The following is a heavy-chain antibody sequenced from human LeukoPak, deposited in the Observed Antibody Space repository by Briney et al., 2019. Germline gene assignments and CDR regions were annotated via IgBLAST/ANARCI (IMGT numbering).Heavy chain of an antibody. V-gene: IGHV1-8*01. CDR2: MNPNSGNT. CDR1: GYTFTSYD. J-gene: IGHJ6*02. D-gene: IGHD6-13*01. Sequence: GASVKVSCKASGYTFTSYDINWVRQATGQGLEWMGWMNPNSGNTGYAQKFQGRVTMTRNTSISTAYMELSSLRSGDTAVYYCARGIAAAGYRRSPEPHGMDVWGQGTTVTVSS. CDR3: ARGIAAAGYRRSPEPHGMDV.